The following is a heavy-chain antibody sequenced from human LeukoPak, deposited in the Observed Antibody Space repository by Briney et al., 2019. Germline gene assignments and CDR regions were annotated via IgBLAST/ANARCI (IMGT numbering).Heavy chain of an antibody. D-gene: IGHD3-3*01. J-gene: IGHJ5*02. V-gene: IGHV1-2*02. CDR3: ARGLGLRFLEWVPNWFDH. Sequence: ASVTVSCKASGYTFTGYYMHWVRQAPGQGLEWMGWINPNSGGTNYAQKFQGRVTMTRDTSISTAYMELSRLRSDDTAVYYCARGLGLRFLEWVPNWFDHWGQGTLVTVSS. CDR1: GYTFTGYY. CDR2: INPNSGGT.